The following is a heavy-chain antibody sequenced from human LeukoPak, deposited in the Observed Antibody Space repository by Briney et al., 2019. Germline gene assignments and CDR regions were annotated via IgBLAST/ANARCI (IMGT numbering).Heavy chain of an antibody. D-gene: IGHD3-22*01. Sequence: ETLSLTCAVYGGSFSGYYWSWIRQPPGKGLEWIGEIDHSGSTNYNPSLKSRVTISVDTSKNQFSLKLSSVTAADTAVYYCARRRVITNGRWFDPWGQGTLVTVSS. V-gene: IGHV4-34*01. CDR1: GGSFSGYY. CDR3: ARRRVITNGRWFDP. J-gene: IGHJ5*02. CDR2: IDHSGST.